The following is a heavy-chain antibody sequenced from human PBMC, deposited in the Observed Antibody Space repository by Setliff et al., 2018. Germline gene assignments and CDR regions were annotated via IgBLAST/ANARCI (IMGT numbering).Heavy chain of an antibody. V-gene: IGHV7-4-1*02. CDR3: ARAWYYNFWSGSQIEY. CDR1: GYTFTVYT. D-gene: IGHD3-3*01. J-gene: IGHJ4*02. Sequence: ASVKVSCKASGYTFTVYTMNWVRQAPGQGLEWMGWINTNTGNPMYAQGFTGRFVFSLDTSVSTAYLQISSLKAEDTAVYYCARAWYYNFWSGSQIEYWGQGTLVTVSS. CDR2: INTNTGNP.